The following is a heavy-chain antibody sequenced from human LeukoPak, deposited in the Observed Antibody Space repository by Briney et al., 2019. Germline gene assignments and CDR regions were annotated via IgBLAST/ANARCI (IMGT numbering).Heavy chain of an antibody. J-gene: IGHJ4*02. V-gene: IGHV4-59*01. CDR1: GGSISSYY. Sequence: SETLSLTCTVSGGSISSYYWSWIRQPPGKGLEWIGYIYYSGSTNYNPSLKSQVTISVDTSKNQFSLKLSSVTAADTAVYYCARGTGGASWNYFDYWGQGTLVTVSS. D-gene: IGHD6-13*01. CDR2: IYYSGST. CDR3: ARGTGGASWNYFDY.